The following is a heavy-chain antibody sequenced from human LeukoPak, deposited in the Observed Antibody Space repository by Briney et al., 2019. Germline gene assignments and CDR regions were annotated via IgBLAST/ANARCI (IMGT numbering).Heavy chain of an antibody. Sequence: ASVTVTFMASGYTFTRHYILWVRQAPGQGLEWMGWIDAKSGGTKYAQRFQGRVTMTRDTSINTGYMELSSLTSDDTAVYYCARWRGYSSGWSGLFDHWGQGTMVTVSS. J-gene: IGHJ4*02. CDR2: IDAKSGGT. D-gene: IGHD6-19*01. CDR1: GYTFTRHY. CDR3: ARWRGYSSGWSGLFDH. V-gene: IGHV1-2*02.